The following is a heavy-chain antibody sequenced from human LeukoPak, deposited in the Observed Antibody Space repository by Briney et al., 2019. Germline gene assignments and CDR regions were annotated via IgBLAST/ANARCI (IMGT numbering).Heavy chain of an antibody. CDR2: IHRNGGST. CDR1: GFTSDDYG. V-gene: IGHV3-20*01. J-gene: IGHJ4*02. Sequence: PGGSLRLSCAASGFTSDDYGVSWVRQAPGKGLEWVSGIHRNGGSTGYADSVKGRFTISRDTAKNSLYLQMNSLRAEDTALYHCARGNSNFDYWGQGTLVTVSS. CDR3: ARGNSNFDY. D-gene: IGHD3-10*01.